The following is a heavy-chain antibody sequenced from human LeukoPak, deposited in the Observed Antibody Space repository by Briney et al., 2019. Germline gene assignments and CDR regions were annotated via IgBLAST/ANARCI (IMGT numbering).Heavy chain of an antibody. V-gene: IGHV3-74*01. CDR2: IYRDGSST. D-gene: IGHD4-17*01. J-gene: IGHJ4*02. CDR1: GFTFSNYW. CDR3: AREDNGDYHFDY. Sequence: GGSLRLSCAASGFTFSNYWMHWVRQAPGEGLVWVSRIYRDGSSTDYADSVKGRFTISRDNSKNTLYLQMNSLRAEDTAVYYCAREDNGDYHFDYWGQGTLVTVSS.